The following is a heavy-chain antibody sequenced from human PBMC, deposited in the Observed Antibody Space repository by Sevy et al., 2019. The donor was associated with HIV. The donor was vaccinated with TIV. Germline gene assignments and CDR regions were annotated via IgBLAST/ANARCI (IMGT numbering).Heavy chain of an antibody. CDR2: IFSSGST. Sequence: GGSLRLSCAISRFTVNDKYIIWVRQAPGKGLEWVSVIFSSGSTYYADSAKGRFTISRDNSKNTVDLQMNSVIAEDTAVYYCVSLFLSYRSGWSYFDYWGQGTLVTVSS. CDR1: RFTVNDKY. D-gene: IGHD6-19*01. CDR3: VSLFLSYRSGWSYFDY. J-gene: IGHJ4*02. V-gene: IGHV3-66*02.